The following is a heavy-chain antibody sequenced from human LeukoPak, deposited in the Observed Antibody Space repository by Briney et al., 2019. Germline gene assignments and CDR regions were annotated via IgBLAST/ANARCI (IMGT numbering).Heavy chain of an antibody. CDR1: GGTFNNYA. J-gene: IGHJ4*02. CDR2: IIPIFGSS. V-gene: IGHV1-69*13. D-gene: IGHD3-22*01. Sequence: ASVKVSCKASGGTFNNYAINWVRQAPGQGLEWMGGIIPIFGSSNYAQKFQGRVTITADESTTTAYMELSSLRSEDTAVYYCATASYYYDSSVRYWGQGTLVTVSS. CDR3: ATASYYYDSSVRY.